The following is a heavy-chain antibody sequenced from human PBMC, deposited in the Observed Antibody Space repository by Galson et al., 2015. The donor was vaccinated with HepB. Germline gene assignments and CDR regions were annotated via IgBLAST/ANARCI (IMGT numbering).Heavy chain of an antibody. CDR3: ARQKEEIVFGPAVYYYYHMDV. CDR1: GGSINFHF. V-gene: IGHV4-59*08. D-gene: IGHD2-2*01. Sequence: SETLSLTCTVSGGSINFHFWSWIRQSPGKGLEWIGYIYYSGSTNYNPSLNGRVSMSVDRSKNQFSLEMGSVTAADTAVYYCARQKEEIVFGPAVYYYYHMDVWGKGTTVTVSS. J-gene: IGHJ6*03. CDR2: IYYSGST.